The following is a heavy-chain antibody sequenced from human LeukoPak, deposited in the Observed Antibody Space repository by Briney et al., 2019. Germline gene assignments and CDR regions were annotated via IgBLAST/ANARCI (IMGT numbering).Heavy chain of an antibody. CDR3: ARVSDLGIQSYNWFDP. Sequence: ASVQVSCQASGGTFSSYAISWVRQAPGQGLEWMGGIIPIFGTANYAQKFQGRVTITADESTSTAYMELSSLRSEDTAVYYCARVSDLGIQSYNWFDPWGQGTLVTVSS. CDR1: GGTFSSYA. V-gene: IGHV1-69*13. J-gene: IGHJ5*02. D-gene: IGHD1-14*01. CDR2: IIPIFGTA.